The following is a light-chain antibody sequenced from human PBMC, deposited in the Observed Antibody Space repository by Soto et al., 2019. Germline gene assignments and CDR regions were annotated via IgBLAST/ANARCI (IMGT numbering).Light chain of an antibody. CDR3: QQYYSLPLT. CDR1: HSVLYRANNWNY. V-gene: IGKV4-1*01. CDR2: WAS. J-gene: IGKJ4*01. Sequence: QFPDSVTVFQGDRAAIYSRSGHSVLYRANNWNYLGWYQKKPGQPPKLLIYWASTRGSGVPDRFNGSGSGTDFTLTISSLQAEDVAVYYCQQYYSLPLTFGGGTTV.